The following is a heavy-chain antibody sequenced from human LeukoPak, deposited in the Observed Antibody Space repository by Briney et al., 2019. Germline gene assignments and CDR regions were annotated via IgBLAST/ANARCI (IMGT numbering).Heavy chain of an antibody. Sequence: AGGSLRLSCVVSGTTFSTYTMNWVRQAPGKGLEWVSSIGPSGTNTHYADSVKGRFTISRDNAKNSLFLQMSSLGGDDTAVYYCVRGDSRDFWGQGTLVTVSS. J-gene: IGHJ4*02. V-gene: IGHV3-21*01. CDR3: VRGDSRDF. D-gene: IGHD6-13*01. CDR2: IGPSGTNT. CDR1: GTTFSTYT.